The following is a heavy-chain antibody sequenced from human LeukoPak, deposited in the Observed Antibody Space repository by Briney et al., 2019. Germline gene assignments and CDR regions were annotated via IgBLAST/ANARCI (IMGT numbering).Heavy chain of an antibody. CDR3: ARGATYAYYQDY. Sequence: GGSRRLSCADSGSTFSSHWMHWVRQAPGKGLVWVSRIKYDASSTSYADSVKGRFTISRDNAKNTLYLQMNSLRAEDTAVYYCARGATYAYYQDYWGQGTLVTVSS. CDR2: IKYDASST. J-gene: IGHJ4*02. V-gene: IGHV3-74*01. CDR1: GSTFSSHW. D-gene: IGHD1-26*01.